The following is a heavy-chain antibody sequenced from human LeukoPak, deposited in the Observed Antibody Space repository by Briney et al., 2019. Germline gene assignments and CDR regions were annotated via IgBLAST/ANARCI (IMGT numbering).Heavy chain of an antibody. CDR2: INPNSGGT. CDR3: ARDPKSPWLLAYYYGMDV. Sequence: ASVKVSCKASGYTFTDYYMHWVRQAPGQGLEWMGWINPNSGGTNYAQKFQGRVTMTRDTSISTAYMELSRLRSDDTAVYYCARDPKSPWLLAYYYGMDVWGQGTTVTVSS. J-gene: IGHJ6*02. V-gene: IGHV1-2*02. D-gene: IGHD3-22*01. CDR1: GYTFTDYY.